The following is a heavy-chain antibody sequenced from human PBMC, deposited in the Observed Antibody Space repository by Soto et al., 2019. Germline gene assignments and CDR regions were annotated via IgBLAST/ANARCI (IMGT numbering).Heavy chain of an antibody. CDR2: ISYDGSSK. Sequence: PGGSLRLSCAASGFTFSNYGMYWVRQAPGKGLEWVAFISYDGSSKFYADPMKGRHTISRDNSKNTLYLQMNSLRAEDTAVYYCARDGYCSGGSCYSVPVFDYWGQGTLVTVSS. V-gene: IGHV3-30*03. J-gene: IGHJ4*02. D-gene: IGHD2-15*01. CDR3: ARDGYCSGGSCYSVPVFDY. CDR1: GFTFSNYG.